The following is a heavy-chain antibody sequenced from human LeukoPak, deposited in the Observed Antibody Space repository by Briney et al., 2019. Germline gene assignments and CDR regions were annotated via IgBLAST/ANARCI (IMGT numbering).Heavy chain of an antibody. J-gene: IGHJ6*03. CDR2: IYYSGST. CDR3: ARVKDPGGYYYYYYIDV. V-gene: IGHV4-39*06. Sequence: PSETLSLTCTVSGGSISSSSYYWGWIRQPPGKGLEWIGSIYYSGSTYYNPSLKSRVTISVDTSKNQFPLKLSSVTAADTAVYYCARVKDPGGYYYYYYIDVWGKGTTVTVSS. D-gene: IGHD3-16*01. CDR1: GGSISSSSYY.